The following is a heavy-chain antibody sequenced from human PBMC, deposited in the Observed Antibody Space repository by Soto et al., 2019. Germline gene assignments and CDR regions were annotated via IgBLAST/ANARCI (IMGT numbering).Heavy chain of an antibody. Sequence: QVQLVESGGGLVKPGGSLRLSCAASGFTFSDYYMSWLRQAPGKGLEWVSYMSSSGSTIYYADSVKGRFTVSRDNAKDSLWLQVNSLRAEDTAVYYCARNGYCSRGACSYGVDVWGQGTTVTVSS. CDR1: GFTFSDYY. CDR2: MSSSGSTI. V-gene: IGHV3-11*01. J-gene: IGHJ6*02. CDR3: ARNGYCSRGACSYGVDV. D-gene: IGHD2-15*01.